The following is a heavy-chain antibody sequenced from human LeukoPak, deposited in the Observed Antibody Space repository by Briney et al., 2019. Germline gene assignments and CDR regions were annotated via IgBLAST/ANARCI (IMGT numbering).Heavy chain of an antibody. Sequence: GGSLTLSCAASGFPFSSYSMNWVRQAPGKGLEWGSSIIFTSRPKYDAASVKGRFTISRDNAKNSLFLQMNTLRAEDTAVYYCVRDMTTVTTCYLQYWGQGTLVTVSS. CDR3: VRDMTTVTTCYLQY. CDR2: IIFTSRPK. CDR1: GFPFSSYS. D-gene: IGHD4-17*01. V-gene: IGHV3-21*01. J-gene: IGHJ1*01.